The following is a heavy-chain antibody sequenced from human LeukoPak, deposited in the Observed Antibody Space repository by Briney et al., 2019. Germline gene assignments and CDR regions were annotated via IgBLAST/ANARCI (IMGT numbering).Heavy chain of an antibody. CDR3: ATVDRSAVAGTFDY. CDR2: FDPEDGET. D-gene: IGHD6-19*01. CDR1: GGTFSSYA. Sequence: GASVKVSCKASGGTFSSYAISWVRQAPGQGLEWMGGFDPEDGETIYAQKFQGRVTMTEDTSTDTAYMELSSLRSEDTAVYYCATVDRSAVAGTFDYWGQGTLVTVSS. J-gene: IGHJ4*02. V-gene: IGHV1-24*01.